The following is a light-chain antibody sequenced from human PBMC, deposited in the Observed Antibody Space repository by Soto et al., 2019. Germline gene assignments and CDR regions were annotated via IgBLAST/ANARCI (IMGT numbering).Light chain of an antibody. Sequence: QSVLTQPPSVSGTTGQRVTISCSGSNSNIGYNSVSWYQQLPGTAPQLLIYSNNQRPSGVPDRFSGSKSGTSASLAILGLQSDDEADYYCAAWDDSLGGSWVFGGGTKLTVL. V-gene: IGLV1-44*01. CDR1: NSNIGYNS. CDR3: AAWDDSLGGSWV. CDR2: SNN. J-gene: IGLJ3*02.